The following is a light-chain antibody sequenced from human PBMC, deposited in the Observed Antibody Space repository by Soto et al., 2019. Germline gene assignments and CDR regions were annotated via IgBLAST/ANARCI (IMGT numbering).Light chain of an antibody. J-gene: IGKJ4*01. Sequence: EIVLTQSPATLSLSPGERATLSCRASQSVSGFLAWYQQKPGQGPRLLIYDASYRASDIPARFSGSGSGTDFTLTISSLEPEDFAVYYCQQRAGWPLTFGGGTKVEIK. CDR3: QQRAGWPLT. CDR2: DAS. CDR1: QSVSGF. V-gene: IGKV3-11*01.